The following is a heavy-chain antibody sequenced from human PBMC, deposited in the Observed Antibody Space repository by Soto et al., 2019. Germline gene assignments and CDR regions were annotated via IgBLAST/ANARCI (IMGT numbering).Heavy chain of an antibody. J-gene: IGHJ5*02. CDR3: PVVTRWDQYSTSGYWFDP. Sequence: EMHLVDSGGGLVKPGGSLRLSCSASGFTFSHAWMSWVRQAPGKGLEWVGRIKRRAAGGTKDYGAPVRCRFTISRDDSENMLYLQMNSLKTEDTAVYYCPVVTRWDQYSTSGYWFDPWGPGTLVTVSS. D-gene: IGHD1-26*01. CDR1: GFTFSHAW. V-gene: IGHV3-15*01. CDR2: IKRRAAGGTK.